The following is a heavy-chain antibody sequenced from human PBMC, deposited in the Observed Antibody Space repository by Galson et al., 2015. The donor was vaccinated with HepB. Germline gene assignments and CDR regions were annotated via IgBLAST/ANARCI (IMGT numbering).Heavy chain of an antibody. V-gene: IGHV3-30*18. J-gene: IGHJ6*02. CDR3: AKDSSYCIGDNCHSDHYYYGMDV. D-gene: IGHD2-15*01. CDR2: TSYDGSNK. CDR1: GFTLRSHA. Sequence: SLRLSCAASGFTLRSHAMHWVRQAPGKGLEWVAVTSYDGSNKNYADSVKGRFTVSRDNSKNTVYLQMNSLKVEDTAVYFCAKDSSYCIGDNCHSDHYYYGMDVWGQGITVTVSS.